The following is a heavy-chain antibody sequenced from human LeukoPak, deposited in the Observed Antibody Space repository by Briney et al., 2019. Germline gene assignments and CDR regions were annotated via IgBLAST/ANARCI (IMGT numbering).Heavy chain of an antibody. J-gene: IGHJ3*02. CDR1: GFTFSSYE. V-gene: IGHV3-48*03. CDR2: ISSSGSTI. Sequence: GGSLRLSCAASGFTFSSYEMNWVRQAPGKGLEWVSYISSSGSTIYYADSVKGRFTISRDNAKNSLYLQMSSLRAEDTAVYYCARQGYCRGGSCYSHAFDIWGQGTMVTVSS. D-gene: IGHD2-15*01. CDR3: ARQGYCRGGSCYSHAFDI.